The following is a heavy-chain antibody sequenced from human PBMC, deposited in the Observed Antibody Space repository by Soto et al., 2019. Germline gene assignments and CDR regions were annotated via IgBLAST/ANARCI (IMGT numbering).Heavy chain of an antibody. Sequence: PGGSLRLSCASSGFTFSSYAMSLVRQAPGKGLEWVSGISGSGDSTYYADSVKGRFTISRDNAKNTLYLQMNSLRAEDTAVYYCARGSNHFDYWGQGTLVTVSS. CDR3: ARGSNHFDY. CDR2: ISGSGDST. J-gene: IGHJ4*02. CDR1: GFTFSSYA. D-gene: IGHD4-4*01. V-gene: IGHV3-23*01.